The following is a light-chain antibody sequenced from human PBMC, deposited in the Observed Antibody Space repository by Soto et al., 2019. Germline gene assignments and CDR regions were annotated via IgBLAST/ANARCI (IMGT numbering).Light chain of an antibody. CDR1: QGISSY. CDR2: DAS. Sequence: SHSPSTLSAKKRDRVTITCRASQGISSYLAWYQQKPGKAPKLLIYDASSLEGGVPSRFSGGGSGTEFTLTISSLQPDDFATYYCQQYDSYSATFGQRSMVDI. V-gene: IGKV1-5*01. J-gene: IGKJ1*01. CDR3: QQYDSYSAT.